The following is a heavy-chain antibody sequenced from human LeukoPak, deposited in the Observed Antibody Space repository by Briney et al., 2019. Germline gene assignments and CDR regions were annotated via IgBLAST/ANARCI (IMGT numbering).Heavy chain of an antibody. V-gene: IGHV1-2*02. Sequence: ASVKVSCKAAGYTFTGYYLHWVRLAPGQGLEWMGWISPNSGDTDYSEKFQGRVTMTRDTSISTAYMELSRLRSDDTAVYYCARDSNSGYDYWGQGTLVTVSS. J-gene: IGHJ4*02. CDR3: ARDSNSGYDY. CDR2: ISPNSGDT. CDR1: GYTFTGYY. D-gene: IGHD5-12*01.